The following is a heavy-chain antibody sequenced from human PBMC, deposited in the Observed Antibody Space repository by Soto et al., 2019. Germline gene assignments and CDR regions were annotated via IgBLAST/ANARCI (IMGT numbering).Heavy chain of an antibody. CDR3: ARDVWSRASGPPDS. V-gene: IGHV3-9*01. CDR2: ISWNSDTI. CDR1: GSTFDDYA. J-gene: IGHJ4*02. D-gene: IGHD3-10*01. Sequence: GGSLRLSCAASGSTFDDYAMHWVRQAPGKGLEWVTGISWNSDTIGYADSVKGRFTISRDNAKNSLYLQMNSLRAEDTAFYYCARDVWSRASGPPDSWGQGTLVTVYS.